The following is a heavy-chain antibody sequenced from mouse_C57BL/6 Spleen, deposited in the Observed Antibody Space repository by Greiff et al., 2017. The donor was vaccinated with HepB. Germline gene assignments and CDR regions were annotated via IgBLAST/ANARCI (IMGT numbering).Heavy chain of an antibody. V-gene: IGHV1-64*01. D-gene: IGHD3-3*01. Sequence: QVQLQQPGAELVKPGASVKLSCKASGYTFTSYWMHWVKQRPGQGLEWIGMIHPNSGSTNYNEKLKSKATLTVDKSSSTAYMQLSSLTSEDSAVYYCARRGWDRAVYAMDYWGQGTSVTVSS. CDR1: GYTFTSYW. CDR2: IHPNSGST. J-gene: IGHJ4*01. CDR3: ARRGWDRAVYAMDY.